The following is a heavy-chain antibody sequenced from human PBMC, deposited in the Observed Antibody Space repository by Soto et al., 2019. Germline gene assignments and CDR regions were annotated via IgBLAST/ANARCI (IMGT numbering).Heavy chain of an antibody. V-gene: IGHV1-69*13. Sequence: ASVKVACKASGGTFSSYAISWVRQAPGQGLEWMGGIIPIFGTANYAQKFQGRVTITADESTSTAYMELSSLRSEDTAVYYCARTHKDRAMVRDYYYYGMDVWGQGTTVTVSS. J-gene: IGHJ6*02. CDR1: GGTFSSYA. CDR2: IIPIFGTA. CDR3: ARTHKDRAMVRDYYYYGMDV. D-gene: IGHD3-10*01.